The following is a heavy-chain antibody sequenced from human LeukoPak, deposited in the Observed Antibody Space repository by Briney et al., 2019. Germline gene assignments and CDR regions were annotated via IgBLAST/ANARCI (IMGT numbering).Heavy chain of an antibody. V-gene: IGHV1-69*13. Sequence: ASVKVSCKASGYTFTSYAISWVRQAPGQGLEWMGGIIPIFGTANYAQKFQGRVTITADESTSTAYMELSSLRSEDTAVYYCARGTRMTTVTSPFDYWGQGTLVTVSS. CDR1: GYTFTSYA. CDR2: IIPIFGTA. J-gene: IGHJ4*02. D-gene: IGHD4-11*01. CDR3: ARGTRMTTVTSPFDY.